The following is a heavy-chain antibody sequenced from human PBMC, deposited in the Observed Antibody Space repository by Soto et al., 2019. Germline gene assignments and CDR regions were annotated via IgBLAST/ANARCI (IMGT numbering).Heavy chain of an antibody. J-gene: IGHJ6*02. Sequence: EVQLVESGGGLVQPGGSLRLSCAASGFTFSSYEMNWVRQAPGKGLEWVSYISSSGSTIYYADSVKGRFTISRDNAKNSLYLQMNSLRAEDTAVYYCARGSGDYGDYRYYYYGMDVWGQGTTVTVSS. V-gene: IGHV3-48*03. CDR2: ISSSGSTI. CDR3: ARGSGDYGDYRYYYYGMDV. D-gene: IGHD4-17*01. CDR1: GFTFSSYE.